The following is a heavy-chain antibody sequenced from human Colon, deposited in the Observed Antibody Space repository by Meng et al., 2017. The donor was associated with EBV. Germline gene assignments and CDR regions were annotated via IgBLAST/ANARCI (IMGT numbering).Heavy chain of an antibody. CDR2: IYYIGGT. Sequence: QVQLQESGPGLVKPSETLSLTCTVSGDSVATGRYYWSWIRQPPGKGLEWIAYIYYIGGTNYNPSLKSRLTISLDTSKNQFSLSLRSVTAADTAVYYCARVSGRSFDPWGQGTPVTVSS. V-gene: IGHV4-61*01. J-gene: IGHJ5*02. CDR1: GDSVATGRYY. CDR3: ARVSGRSFDP. D-gene: IGHD3-10*01.